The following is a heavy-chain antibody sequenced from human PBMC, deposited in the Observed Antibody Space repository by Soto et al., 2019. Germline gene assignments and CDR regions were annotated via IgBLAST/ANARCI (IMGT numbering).Heavy chain of an antibody. CDR3: ARSPECISTSCLFDY. Sequence: PSETLSLTCAVSGASISSSNWWSWVRQPPGKGLEWIGEIYHSGSTNYNPSLKSRVTISVDKSKNQFSLKLSSVTAADTAVYYCARSPECISTSCLFDYWGQGTLVTVSS. CDR1: GASISSSNW. V-gene: IGHV4-4*02. D-gene: IGHD2-2*01. J-gene: IGHJ4*02. CDR2: IYHSGST.